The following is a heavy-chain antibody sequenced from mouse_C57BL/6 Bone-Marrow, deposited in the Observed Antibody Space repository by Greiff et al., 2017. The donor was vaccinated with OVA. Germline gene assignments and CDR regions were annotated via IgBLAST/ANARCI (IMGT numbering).Heavy chain of an antibody. Sequence: DVKLVESGPGLVKPSQSLSLTCSVTGYSITSGYYWNWIRQFPGNKLEWMGYISYDGSNNYNPSLKNRISITRDTSKNQFFLKLNSVTTEDTATYYCARDLIYYDYEKGPGGQGTSVTVSS. D-gene: IGHD2-4*01. CDR1: GYSITSGYY. CDR2: ISYDGSN. CDR3: ARDLIYYDYEKGP. V-gene: IGHV3-6*01. J-gene: IGHJ4*01.